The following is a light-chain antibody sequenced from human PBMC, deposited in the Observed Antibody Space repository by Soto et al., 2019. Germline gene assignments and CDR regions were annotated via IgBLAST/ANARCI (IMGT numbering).Light chain of an antibody. CDR3: QQYNSYPYT. J-gene: IGKJ2*01. CDR1: QTISSW. Sequence: DIQMPQSPSTLSGSVGDRVTITCRASQTISSWLAWYQQKPGKAPKLLIYKASTLKSGVPSRFSGSGSGTEFTLTISSLQPDEFATYYCQQYNSYPYTFGQGTKVDI. V-gene: IGKV1-5*03. CDR2: KAS.